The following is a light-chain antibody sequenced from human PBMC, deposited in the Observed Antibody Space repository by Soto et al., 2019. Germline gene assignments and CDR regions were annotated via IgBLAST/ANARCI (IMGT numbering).Light chain of an antibody. CDR3: SSYRSGGTFV. J-gene: IGLJ1*01. V-gene: IGLV2-14*01. CDR1: SSDVGGYNY. Sequence: HSVLPERTSVSGSPAEALAISCTGTSSDVGGYNYVSWHQQHPGKAPKVLISVVSNRPSGVSNRFSGSKSGNTASLTISGLQAEDEADYYCSSYRSGGTFVFGSGTKVTVL. CDR2: VVS.